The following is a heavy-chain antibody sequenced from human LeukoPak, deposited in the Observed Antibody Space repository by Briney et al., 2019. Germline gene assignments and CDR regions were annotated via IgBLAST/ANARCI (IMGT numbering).Heavy chain of an antibody. D-gene: IGHD1-26*01. CDR2: ISYDGSNK. Sequence: PGGSLRLSRAASGFTFSSYGMHWVRQAPGKGLEWVAVISYDGSNKYYADSVKGRFTISRDNSKNTLYPQMNSLRAEDTAVYYCAKEGSGSYIDYWGQGTLVTVSS. CDR3: AKEGSGSYIDY. V-gene: IGHV3-30*12. J-gene: IGHJ4*02. CDR1: GFTFSSYG.